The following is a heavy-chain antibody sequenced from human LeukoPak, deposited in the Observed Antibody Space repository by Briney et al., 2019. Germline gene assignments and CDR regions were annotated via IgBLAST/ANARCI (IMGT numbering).Heavy chain of an antibody. CDR2: INYSGRT. J-gene: IGHJ6*03. Sequence: PSETLFLACAVYGESFSGYYWRSIRQPPGKGVGWIGEINYSGRTNYNRSRKSRVTISVYTYKNRLSLRLSSVTAADTAVYFCARTQEAGYSSGRYDSYYYYYMDVWGKGTTVTISS. CDR3: ARTQEAGYSSGRYDSYYYYYMDV. CDR1: GESFSGYY. D-gene: IGHD6-19*01. V-gene: IGHV4-34*01.